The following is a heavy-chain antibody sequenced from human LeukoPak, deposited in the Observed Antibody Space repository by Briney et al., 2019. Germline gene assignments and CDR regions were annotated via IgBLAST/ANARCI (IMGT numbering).Heavy chain of an antibody. CDR2: INPNSGGT. D-gene: IGHD3-22*01. V-gene: IGHV1-2*02. Sequence: ASVKVSCKASGYTFTGYYMHWVRQAPGQGLEWMGWINPNSGGTNYAQKFQGRVTMTRDTSISTAYMELSRLRSDDTAVYYCARTIPYYYDSSGYYQIFDYWGQGTLVTVSS. CDR1: GYTFTGYY. J-gene: IGHJ4*02. CDR3: ARTIPYYYDSSGYYQIFDY.